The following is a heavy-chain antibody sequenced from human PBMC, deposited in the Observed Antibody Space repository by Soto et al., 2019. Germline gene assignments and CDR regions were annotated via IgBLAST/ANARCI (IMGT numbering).Heavy chain of an antibody. CDR1: GFTFSSHS. J-gene: IGHJ6*02. D-gene: IGHD6-19*01. V-gene: IGHV3-48*02. Sequence: EVQLVESGGGLVQPGGSLRLSSAASGFTFSSHSMNWVRQAPGKGLEWVSYISSSSSTIYYADSVKGRFTISRDNAKNSLYLQMNSLRDEDTAVYYCARDNGQWLVRYGMDVWGQGTTVTVSS. CDR2: ISSSSSTI. CDR3: ARDNGQWLVRYGMDV.